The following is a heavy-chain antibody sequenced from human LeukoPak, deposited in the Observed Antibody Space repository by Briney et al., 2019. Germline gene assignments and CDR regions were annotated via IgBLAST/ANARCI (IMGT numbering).Heavy chain of an antibody. D-gene: IGHD3-10*01. Sequence: ASVKVSCKASGGTFSNTAISWVRQAPGQGLEWMGRIISILNIPIYAQRLQGRVRVTADKSTTTAYMELSSLRSEDTAVYYCATDRENGAGSFYSDNWGQGTLVTVSS. J-gene: IGHJ4*02. V-gene: IGHV1-69*04. CDR2: IISILNIP. CDR1: GGTFSNTA. CDR3: ATDRENGAGSFYSDN.